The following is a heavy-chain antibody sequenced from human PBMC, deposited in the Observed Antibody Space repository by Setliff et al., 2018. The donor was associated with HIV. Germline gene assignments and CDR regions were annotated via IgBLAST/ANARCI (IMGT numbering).Heavy chain of an antibody. CDR2: IFSSGTT. Sequence: PSETLSLTCSVSGGSISSYYWNWIRQPAGKGLEWIGRIFSSGTTNYNPSLQSRITMSVDTSKHQFSLKLSSVTAADTAVYYCARVQMAYAAFDVWGQGTMVTVSS. D-gene: IGHD4-17*01. CDR1: GGSISSYY. V-gene: IGHV4-4*07. CDR3: ARVQMAYAAFDV. J-gene: IGHJ3*01.